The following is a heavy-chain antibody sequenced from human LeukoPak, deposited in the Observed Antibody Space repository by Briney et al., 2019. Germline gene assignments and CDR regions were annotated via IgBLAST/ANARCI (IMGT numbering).Heavy chain of an antibody. J-gene: IGHJ4*02. D-gene: IGHD6-19*01. Sequence: PGGSLRLSCAASGFTFSSYGMHWVRQAPGKGLEWVAVIWYDGSNKYYADSVKGRFTISRDNSKNTLYLQMNSLRAEDTAVYYCASGCSSGAIDYWGQGTLVTVSS. CDR1: GFTFSSYG. CDR3: ASGCSSGAIDY. V-gene: IGHV3-33*01. CDR2: IWYDGSNK.